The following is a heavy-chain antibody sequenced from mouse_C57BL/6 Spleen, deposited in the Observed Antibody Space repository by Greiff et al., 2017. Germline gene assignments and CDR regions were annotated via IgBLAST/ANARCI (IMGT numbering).Heavy chain of an antibody. J-gene: IGHJ1*03. CDR3: ARQETGTGYFDV. CDR2: ISSGGSYT. V-gene: IGHV5-6*01. D-gene: IGHD4-1*01. CDR1: GFTFSSYG. Sequence: EVQRVESGGDLVKPGGSLKLSCAASGFTFSSYGMSWVRQTPDKRLEWVATISSGGSYTYYPDSVKGRFTISRDNAKNTLYLQMSSLKSEDTAMYYCARQETGTGYFDVWGTGTTVTVSS.